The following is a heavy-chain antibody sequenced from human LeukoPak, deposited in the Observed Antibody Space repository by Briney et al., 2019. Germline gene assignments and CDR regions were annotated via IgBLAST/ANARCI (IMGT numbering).Heavy chain of an antibody. Sequence: ASVRVSCKSSLYTFTGYDINWVRQATGQGLEWMGWMNPKTGDTGYAQKFQGRVNMTRNTSIDTAYMDLSGLRSDDTAVYYCTRGSLSGSSRDYWGQGTLLTVSS. D-gene: IGHD1-26*01. CDR1: LYTFTGYD. CDR3: TRGSLSGSSRDY. CDR2: MNPKTGDT. V-gene: IGHV1-8*01. J-gene: IGHJ4*02.